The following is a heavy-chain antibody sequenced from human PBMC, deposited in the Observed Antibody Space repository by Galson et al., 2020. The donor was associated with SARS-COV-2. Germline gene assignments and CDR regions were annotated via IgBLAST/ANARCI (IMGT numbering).Heavy chain of an antibody. CDR1: GFTFTSYW. V-gene: IGHV3-74*01. CDR3: ARGVWFGEKVYIDY. D-gene: IGHD3-10*01. CDR2: INSDGSST. Sequence: GGSLRLSCAASGFTFTSYWMHWVRQAPGKGLVWVSRINSDGSSTDYAGSVKGQFTISRDNAKNTLCLQMNSLRAEDTAVYYCARGVWFGEKVYIDYWGQGALVTVSS. J-gene: IGHJ4*02.